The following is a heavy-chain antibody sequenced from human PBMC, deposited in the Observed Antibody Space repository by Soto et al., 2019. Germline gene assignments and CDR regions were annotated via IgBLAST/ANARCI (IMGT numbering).Heavy chain of an antibody. D-gene: IGHD2-21*02. V-gene: IGHV1-3*05. CDR2: INAGNGNT. CDR3: ARSILVVTALDY. CDR1: GYTFTSYA. Sequence: QVQLVQSGAEEKKPGTSVKVSCKASGYTFTSYAMHWVRQAPGQRREWMGWINAGNGNTKYSQKFQGRVTITRDTSASTAYMELRSLRSEETAVYYCARSILVVTALDYWGQGTLVTVSS. J-gene: IGHJ4*02.